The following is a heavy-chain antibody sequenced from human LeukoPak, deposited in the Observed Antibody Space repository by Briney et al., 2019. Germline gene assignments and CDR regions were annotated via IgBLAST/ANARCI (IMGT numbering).Heavy chain of an antibody. CDR3: ARADIVVGHDAFDI. CDR1: GFTVSSNY. J-gene: IGHJ3*02. V-gene: IGHV3-53*01. CDR2: IYSGGST. D-gene: IGHD2-2*01. Sequence: GGSLRLSCASSGFTVSSNYMSWVRQAPGKGLEWVSVIYSGGSTYYADSVKGRFTISRDNSKNTLYLQMNSLRAEDTAVYYCARADIVVGHDAFDIWGQGTMVTVSS.